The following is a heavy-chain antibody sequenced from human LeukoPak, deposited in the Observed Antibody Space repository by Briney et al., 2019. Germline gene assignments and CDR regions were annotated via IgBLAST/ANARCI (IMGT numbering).Heavy chain of an antibody. V-gene: IGHV3-21*01. Sequence: GGSLRLSCAASGFTFSSYSMNWVRQAPGKGLEWVSSISSSSSYIYYADSVKGRFTISRDNAKNSLYLQMNSLRAEDTAVYYCARESPGGLDAFDIWGQGTMVTVSS. D-gene: IGHD1-1*01. CDR1: GFTFSSYS. J-gene: IGHJ3*02. CDR2: ISSSSSYI. CDR3: ARESPGGLDAFDI.